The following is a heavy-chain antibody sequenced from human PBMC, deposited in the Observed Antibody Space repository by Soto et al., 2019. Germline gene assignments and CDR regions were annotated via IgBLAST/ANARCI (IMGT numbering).Heavy chain of an antibody. V-gene: IGHV1-69*06. CDR2: IIPIFGTP. J-gene: IGHJ5*02. CDR3: ARGLECRGYCLDKPTWFGP. CDR1: RGTFSTYT. Sequence: SVKVSCKASRGTFSTYTFSWVRQAPGQGLEWMGRIIPIFGTPYYAQKFQGRVTITADKSTSTVYMELSSLGSDDTAVYFCARGLECRGYCLDKPTWFGPWGQGTLVTVSS. D-gene: IGHD2-15*01.